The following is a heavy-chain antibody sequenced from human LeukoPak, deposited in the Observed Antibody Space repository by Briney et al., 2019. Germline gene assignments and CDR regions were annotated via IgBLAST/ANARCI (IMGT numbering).Heavy chain of an antibody. V-gene: IGHV4-39*07. Sequence: SETLSLTCTVSGGSISSSSYYWGWIRQPPGKGLEWIGEINHSGSTNYNPSLKSRVTVSVDTSKNQFSLKLSSVTAADTAVYYCARGQYYVRRYYFDYWGQGTLVTVSS. CDR2: INHSGST. J-gene: IGHJ4*02. D-gene: IGHD3-16*01. CDR1: GGSISSSSYY. CDR3: ARGQYYVRRYYFDY.